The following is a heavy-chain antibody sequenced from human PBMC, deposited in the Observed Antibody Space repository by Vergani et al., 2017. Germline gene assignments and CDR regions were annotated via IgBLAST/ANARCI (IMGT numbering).Heavy chain of an antibody. D-gene: IGHD2-2*01. CDR2: IYHSGST. Sequence: QVQLQQWGAGLLKPSETLSLTCAVYGGSFSGYYWGWIRQPPGKGLEWIGSIYHSGSTYYNPSLKSRFTISVDTSKNQFSLKLSSVTAADTAVYYCARQVPAATFGGGADYWGQGTLVTVSS. CDR3: ARQVPAATFGGGADY. CDR1: GGSFSGYY. J-gene: IGHJ4*02. V-gene: IGHV4-34*01.